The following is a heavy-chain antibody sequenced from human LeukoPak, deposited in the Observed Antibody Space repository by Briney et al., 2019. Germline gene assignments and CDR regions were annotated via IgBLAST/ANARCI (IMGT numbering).Heavy chain of an antibody. Sequence: SETLSLTCTVSGGSISSYYWSWIRQPPGKGLEWIGYIYYSGSTNYNPSLKSRVTISVDTSKNQFSLRLSSVTAADTAVYYCAREWEAFDIWGQGTMVTVSS. CDR3: AREWEAFDI. D-gene: IGHD1-26*01. CDR1: GGSISSYY. J-gene: IGHJ3*02. V-gene: IGHV4-59*01. CDR2: IYYSGST.